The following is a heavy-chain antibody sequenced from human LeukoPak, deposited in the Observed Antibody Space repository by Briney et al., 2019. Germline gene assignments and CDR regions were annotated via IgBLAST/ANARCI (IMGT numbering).Heavy chain of an antibody. V-gene: IGHV4-34*01. D-gene: IGHD3-10*01. J-gene: IGHJ4*02. CDR2: INHSGST. Sequence: SETLSLTCAVSGYSISSGYYWSWIRQPPGKGLEWIGEINHSGSTNYNPSLKSRVTISVDTSKNQFSLKLGSVTAADTAVYYCARASMVRGVIVYWGQGTLVTVSS. CDR3: ARASMVRGVIVY. CDR1: GYSISSGYY.